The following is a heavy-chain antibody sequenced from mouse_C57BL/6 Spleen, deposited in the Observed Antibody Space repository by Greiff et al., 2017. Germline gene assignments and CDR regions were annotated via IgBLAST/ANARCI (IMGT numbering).Heavy chain of an antibody. Sequence: LQESGAELVKPGASVKLSCKASGYTFTSYWMHWVKQRPGQGLAWIGMIHPNSGSTNYNEKFKSKATLTVDKSSSTAYMQLSSLTSEDSAVYYCARSCYYYGSSYWYFDVWGTGTTVTVSS. CDR1: GYTFTSYW. D-gene: IGHD1-1*01. CDR2: IHPNSGST. CDR3: ARSCYYYGSSYWYFDV. J-gene: IGHJ1*03. V-gene: IGHV1-64*01.